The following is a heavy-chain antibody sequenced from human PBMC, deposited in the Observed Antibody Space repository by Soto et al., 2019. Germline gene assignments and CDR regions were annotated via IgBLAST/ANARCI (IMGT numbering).Heavy chain of an antibody. CDR2: INPSIGTT. D-gene: IGHD1-26*01. CDR1: GYTFTSQN. J-gene: IGHJ4*02. Sequence: ASVKVSCKASGYTFTSQNMHWVRQAPGQGLEWMGVINPSIGTTAYAQKFQGRVTMTSDTSTSSVYMEVSSLRSEDTAVYYCISTLGARFDYWGQGTLVTVSS. CDR3: ISTLGARFDY. V-gene: IGHV1-46*03.